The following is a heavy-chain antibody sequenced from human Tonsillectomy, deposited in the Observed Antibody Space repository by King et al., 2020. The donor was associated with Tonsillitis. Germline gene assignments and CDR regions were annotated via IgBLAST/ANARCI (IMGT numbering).Heavy chain of an antibody. Sequence: QLVQSGGGVVQPGGSLRLSCASSGFDFSSYGMHWVRQAPGKGLEWVAVISFDASRENYADSVKGRFTISSANSGNTLYLQMNSLRAEDTAVYYCARERLYSSGWGIDYWGQGSLVTVSS. J-gene: IGHJ4*02. V-gene: IGHV3-33*05. CDR1: GFDFSSYG. D-gene: IGHD6-19*01. CDR3: ARERLYSSGWGIDY. CDR2: ISFDASRE.